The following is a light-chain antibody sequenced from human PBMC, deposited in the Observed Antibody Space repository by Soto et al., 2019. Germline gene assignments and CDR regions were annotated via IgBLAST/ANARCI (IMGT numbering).Light chain of an antibody. CDR3: QQYGRSPLT. Sequence: EIVLTQSPDTLSLSPGERATLSCRASQGVKNNYLAWYQQKPGQAPTFLIYDASSRATGIPDRFSGSGSETDFTLTISRLEPEDFAVYYCQQYGRSPLTFAGGTKVEIK. V-gene: IGKV3-20*01. J-gene: IGKJ4*01. CDR2: DAS. CDR1: QGVKNNY.